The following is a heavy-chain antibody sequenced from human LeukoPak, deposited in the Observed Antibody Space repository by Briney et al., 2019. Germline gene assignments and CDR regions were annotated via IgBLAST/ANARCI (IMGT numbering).Heavy chain of an antibody. CDR2: IYYSDST. V-gene: IGHV4-39*01. CDR3: ARQTNRGAGNFDS. CDR1: GGSISGSTYY. J-gene: IGHJ4*02. D-gene: IGHD1-1*01. Sequence: PSETLSLTCTVSGGSISGSTYYWGWIRQAPGKGLEWIGTIYYSDSTNYNPSLKSRVTISVDMSKNQLSLNLNSVTAADTAVYYCARQTNRGAGNFDSWGQGTLVTVSS.